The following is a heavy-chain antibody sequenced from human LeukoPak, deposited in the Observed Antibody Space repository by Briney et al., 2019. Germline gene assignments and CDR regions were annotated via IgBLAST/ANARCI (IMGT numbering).Heavy chain of an antibody. CDR3: ARSSGVRYGMDV. CDR1: GGSNSSYY. V-gene: IGHV4-59*01. D-gene: IGHD3-10*01. CDR2: IYYSGST. Sequence: SETLSLTCTVSGGSNSSYYWSWIRQPPGKGLEWIGYIYYSGSTNYNPSLKSRVTISVDTSKNQLSLKLSSVTAADTAVYYCARSSGVRYGMDVWGQGTTVTVSS. J-gene: IGHJ6*02.